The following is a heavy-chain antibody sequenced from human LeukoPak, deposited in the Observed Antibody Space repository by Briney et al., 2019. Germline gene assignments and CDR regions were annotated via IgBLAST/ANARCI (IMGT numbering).Heavy chain of an antibody. Sequence: TLSLTCAVSGGSLSTTSWWVWRRQPPGKVLEWIGEVYHSGGGNKNYNPSLKSRATISIDTSRNQFSLNLRSVTAADTAVYFCARDTPRTTGYSSGSTFDFWGQGILVTVSS. J-gene: IGHJ4*02. CDR2: VYHSGGGNK. CDR1: GGSLSTTSW. D-gene: IGHD6-19*01. V-gene: IGHV4-4*01. CDR3: ARDTPRTTGYSSGSTFDF.